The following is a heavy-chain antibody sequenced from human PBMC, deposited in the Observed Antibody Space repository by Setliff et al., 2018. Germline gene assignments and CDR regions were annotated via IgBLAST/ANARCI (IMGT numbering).Heavy chain of an antibody. D-gene: IGHD1-26*01. CDR2: INPNSGGT. CDR3: ARRPGVQNSGNYFPMCWFDP. V-gene: IGHV1-2*02. Sequence: ASVKVSYKASGYSFTGHYIHWVRQAPGHGLEWMGWINPNSGGTNFAQKFQSRVTITRDTTISTAYMELRRLVSDDTAVYHCARRPGVQNSGNYFPMCWFDPWGQGTLVTVSS. CDR1: GYSFTGHY. J-gene: IGHJ5*02.